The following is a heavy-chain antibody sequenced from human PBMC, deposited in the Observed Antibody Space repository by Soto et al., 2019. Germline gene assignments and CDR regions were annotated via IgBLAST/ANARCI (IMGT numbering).Heavy chain of an antibody. D-gene: IGHD3-10*01. CDR1: GFTFSSYS. Sequence: EVQLVESGGGLVKPGGSLRLSCAASGFTFSSYSMNWVRQAPGKGLEWVSSISSSSSYIYYADSVKGRFSISRDNAKNSLYLQMNSLRAEDTAVYYCARDSGIWFGEPYWGQGTLVTVSS. V-gene: IGHV3-21*01. J-gene: IGHJ4*02. CDR2: ISSSSSYI. CDR3: ARDSGIWFGEPY.